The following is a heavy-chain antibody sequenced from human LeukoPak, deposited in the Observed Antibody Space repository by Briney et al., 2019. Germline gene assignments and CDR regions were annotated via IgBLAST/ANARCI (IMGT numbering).Heavy chain of an antibody. CDR3: ARKIHRAFGIAAAGVFDY. J-gene: IGHJ4*02. V-gene: IGHV4-61*08. CDR1: GGSVTSGDYD. Sequence: SETLSLTCIVSGGSVTSGDYDRSWIRQPPGPGLERIGYIHYSGSRNFNPSLKSRVTTSLETSKNQFSLKLSSVTAADTAVYFCARKIHRAFGIAAAGVFDYWGQGILVTVSS. CDR2: IHYSGSR. D-gene: IGHD6-13*01.